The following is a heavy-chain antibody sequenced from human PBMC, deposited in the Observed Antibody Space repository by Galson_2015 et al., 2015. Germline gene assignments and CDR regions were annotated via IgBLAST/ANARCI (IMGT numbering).Heavy chain of an antibody. CDR1: GFTFSSYG. CDR3: ARAGDIVVVADYYYYMDV. D-gene: IGHD2-15*01. V-gene: IGHV3-33*01. Sequence: SLRLSCAASGFTFSSYGMHWVRQAPGKGLEWVAVIWYDGSNKYYADSVKGRFTISRDNSKNTLYLQMNSLRAEDTAVYYCARAGDIVVVADYYYYMDVWGKGTTVTVSS. J-gene: IGHJ6*03. CDR2: IWYDGSNK.